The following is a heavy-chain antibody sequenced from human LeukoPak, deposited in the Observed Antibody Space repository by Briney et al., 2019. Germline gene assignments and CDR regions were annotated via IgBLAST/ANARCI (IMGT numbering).Heavy chain of an antibody. D-gene: IGHD2-8*01. CDR1: GFTFSSYG. J-gene: IGHJ4*02. CDR3: ANMVYATVY. V-gene: IGHV3-30*18. Sequence: GGSLRLSCTASGFTFSSYGMHWVRQAPGKGLEWVALISYDGSNKYYADSVKGRFTISIDNSKNTLYLQMNSLRPEDTAVYYCANMVYATVYWGQGTLVTVSS. CDR2: ISYDGSNK.